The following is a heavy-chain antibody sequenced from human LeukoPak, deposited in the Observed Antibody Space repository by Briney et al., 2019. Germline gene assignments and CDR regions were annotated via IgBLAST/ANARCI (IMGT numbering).Heavy chain of an antibody. CDR3: ARDVGDIVTIPAAISVP. CDR2: ISAYNGNT. CDR1: GYTFSSDG. D-gene: IGHD2-2*01. Sequence: ASVKVSCKASGYTFSSDGISWVRQAPGQGLEWMGWISAYNGNTNYAQMVQGRVTMTTDTSTSTAYMEVRSLRSDDTAMYYCARDVGDIVTIPAAISVPWGQGTLVTVSS. V-gene: IGHV1-18*01. J-gene: IGHJ5*02.